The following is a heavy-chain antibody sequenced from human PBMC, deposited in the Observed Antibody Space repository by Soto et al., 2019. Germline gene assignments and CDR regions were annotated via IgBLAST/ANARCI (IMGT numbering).Heavy chain of an antibody. V-gene: IGHV1-69*12. Sequence: QVQLVQSGAEVKKPGSSVKVSCKASGGTFSSYAISWVRQAPGQGLEWMGGIIPIFGTANYAQKFQGRVTITADESTSTAYMVLSSLRSEDTAVYYCAREKAHYYDSSGYYLDAFDIWGQGTMVTVSS. D-gene: IGHD3-22*01. CDR2: IIPIFGTA. CDR3: AREKAHYYDSSGYYLDAFDI. J-gene: IGHJ3*02. CDR1: GGTFSSYA.